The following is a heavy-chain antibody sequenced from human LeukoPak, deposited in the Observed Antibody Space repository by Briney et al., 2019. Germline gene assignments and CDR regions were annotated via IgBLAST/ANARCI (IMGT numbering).Heavy chain of an antibody. V-gene: IGHV1-18*01. J-gene: IGHJ3*02. D-gene: IGHD1-20*01. CDR3: ARDLTGDAFDI. CDR2: ISVHNGNT. CDR1: GYTFTRYA. Sequence: GASVKVSCKASGYTFTRYAITWVRQAPGQGPEWMGRISVHNGNTNFAQKLQGRVTMTTDTSTSTAYMELRSLRSDDTAVYYCARDLTGDAFDIWGQGTMVTVSS.